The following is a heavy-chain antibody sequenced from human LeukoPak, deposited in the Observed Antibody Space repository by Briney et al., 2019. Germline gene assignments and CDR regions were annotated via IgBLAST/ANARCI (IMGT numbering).Heavy chain of an antibody. J-gene: IGHJ6*02. V-gene: IGHV3-30*18. CDR3: AKAPTSNQWLVYDYYYGMDV. Sequence: GGSLRLSCAASGFTFSSYGMHWVRQAPGKGLEWVAVISYDGSNKYYADSVKGRFTISRDNSKNTLYLQMNSLRAEDTAVYYCAKAPTSNQWLVYDYYYGMDVWGQGTTVTVSS. D-gene: IGHD6-19*01. CDR1: GFTFSSYG. CDR2: ISYDGSNK.